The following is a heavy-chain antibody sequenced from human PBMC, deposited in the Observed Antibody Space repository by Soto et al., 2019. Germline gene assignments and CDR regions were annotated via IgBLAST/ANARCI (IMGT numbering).Heavy chain of an antibody. CDR2: IYYSGST. CDR1: GGSISSGDYY. V-gene: IGHV4-30-4*01. CDR3: ARVNPREGDYVDY. J-gene: IGHJ4*02. Sequence: LCGGSISSGDYYWSWIRQPPGKGLEWIGYIYYSGSTYYNPSLKSRVTISVDTSKNQFSLKLSSVTAADTAVYYCARVNPREGDYVDYWGQGTLVTVSS.